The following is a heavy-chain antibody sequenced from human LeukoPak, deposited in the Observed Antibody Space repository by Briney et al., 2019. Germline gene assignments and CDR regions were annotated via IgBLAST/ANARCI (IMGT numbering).Heavy chain of an antibody. CDR2: IYYSGST. J-gene: IGHJ4*02. Sequence: SETLSLTCAVYGGSISSYYWSWIRQPPGKGLERIGYIYYSGSTNYNPSLKSRVTISVDTSKNQFSLKLSSVTAADTAVYYCARDEEDSGYDRWGQGTLVTVSS. CDR3: ARDEEDSGYDR. V-gene: IGHV4-59*12. CDR1: GGSISSYY. D-gene: IGHD5-12*01.